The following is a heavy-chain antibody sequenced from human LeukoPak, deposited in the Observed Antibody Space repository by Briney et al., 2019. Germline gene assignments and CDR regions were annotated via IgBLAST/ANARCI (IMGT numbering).Heavy chain of an antibody. V-gene: IGHV4-39*07. CDR2: IYYSGST. CDR3: ARHLWDPTKLVGAPDY. CDR1: GGSISSSSYY. D-gene: IGHD1-26*01. J-gene: IGHJ4*02. Sequence: SETLSLTCTVSGGSISSSSYYWGWIRQPPGKGLEWIGSIYYSGSTYYNPSLKSRVTISVDTSKNQFSLKLSSVTAADTAVYYCARHLWDPTKLVGAPDYWGQGTLVTVSS.